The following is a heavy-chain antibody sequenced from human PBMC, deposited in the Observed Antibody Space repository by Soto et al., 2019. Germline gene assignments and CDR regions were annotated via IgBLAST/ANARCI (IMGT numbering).Heavy chain of an antibody. CDR2: INWSGEST. CDR1: GFIFEDYG. CDR3: ASNRRGGGYYFDY. V-gene: IGHV3-20*04. Sequence: VQLVESGGGVVRPGGSLRLSCVGSGFIFEDYGMNWVRQSPGKGLEWLSFINWSGESTVYGDSVRGGFTISRDNAKNSLYLQMNSLRAEDTALYYCASNRRGGGYYFDYWGQGSLVTVSS. J-gene: IGHJ4*02.